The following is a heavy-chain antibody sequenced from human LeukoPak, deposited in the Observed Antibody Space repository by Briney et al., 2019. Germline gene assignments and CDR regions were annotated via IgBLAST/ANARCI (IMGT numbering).Heavy chain of an antibody. V-gene: IGHV3-23*01. J-gene: IGHJ4*02. CDR3: AREWDS. Sequence: GGSLRLSCAASGFTFSNYGMNWVRQAPGKGLEWLSGISPRGGGTYYADSVKGRFTISSDNSKNTLYLQMNSLRAEDTAVYYCAREWDSWGQGTLVTVSS. CDR1: GFTFSNYG. CDR2: ISPRGGGT.